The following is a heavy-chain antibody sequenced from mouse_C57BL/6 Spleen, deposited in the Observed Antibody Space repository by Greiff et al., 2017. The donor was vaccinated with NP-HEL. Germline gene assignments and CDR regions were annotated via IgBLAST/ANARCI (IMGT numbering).Heavy chain of an antibody. CDR2: INPNNGGT. CDR3: ARRDIGIGTTVVDYAMDY. Sequence: VQLQQSGPELVKPGASVKISCKASGYTFTDYYMNWVKQSHGKSLEWIGDINPNNGGTSYNQKFKGKATLTVDKSSSTAYMELRSLTSEDSAVYYCARRDIGIGTTVVDYAMDYWGQGTSVTVSS. D-gene: IGHD1-1*01. J-gene: IGHJ4*01. CDR1: GYTFTDYY. V-gene: IGHV1-26*01.